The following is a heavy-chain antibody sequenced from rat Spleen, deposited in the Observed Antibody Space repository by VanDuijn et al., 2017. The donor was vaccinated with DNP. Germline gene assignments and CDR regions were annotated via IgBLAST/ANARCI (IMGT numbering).Heavy chain of an antibody. D-gene: IGHD1-4*01. J-gene: IGHJ3*01. CDR2: ISTSGSRA. CDR1: GFIFSDYN. Sequence: EVQLVESGGGLVQPGRSLKLSCVASGFIFSDYNMAWVRQAPKKGLEWVATISTSGSRAYYPDSVKGRFTISRDDAKSSLYLQMNSLKSEDTATYYCARSRLPGYYPFACWGQGTLVTVSS. CDR3: ARSRLPGYYPFAC. V-gene: IGHV5-7*01.